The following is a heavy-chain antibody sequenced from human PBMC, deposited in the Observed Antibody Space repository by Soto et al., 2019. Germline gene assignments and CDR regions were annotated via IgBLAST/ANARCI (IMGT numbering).Heavy chain of an antibody. V-gene: IGHV3-48*02. CDR3: ARSEGGYDYDYYYGMDV. CDR1: GFTFSSYS. Sequence: GGSLRLSCAASGFTFSSYSMNWVRQAPGKGLEWVSYISSSSSTIYYAASVKGRFTSSRDKAKNSLYLQMNSLRDEDTAVYYCARSEGGYDYDYYYGMDVWGQGTTVTVSS. D-gene: IGHD5-12*01. CDR2: ISSSSSTI. J-gene: IGHJ6*02.